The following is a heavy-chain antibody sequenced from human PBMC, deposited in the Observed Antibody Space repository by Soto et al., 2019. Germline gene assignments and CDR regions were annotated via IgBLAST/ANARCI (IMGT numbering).Heavy chain of an antibody. CDR3: ARAPFNTNTPFDH. CDR2: IIPVPGIA. CDR1: GGTFSSYS. Sequence: QVQLVQSGAEVEKPGSSVKVSCKASGGTFSSYSISWVRQAPGQGLEWMGRIIPVPGIANYAQKFQGRVTITADKSTSTAYMELSSLRSEDTAVYYCARAPFNTNTPFDHWGQGTLVTVSS. J-gene: IGHJ4*02. V-gene: IGHV1-69*02.